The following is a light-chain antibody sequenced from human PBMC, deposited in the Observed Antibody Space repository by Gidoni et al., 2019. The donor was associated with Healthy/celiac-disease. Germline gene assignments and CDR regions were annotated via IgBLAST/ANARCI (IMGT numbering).Light chain of an antibody. CDR1: SGSIASNY. Sequence: FMLTHPPSLSESPGKTVTISCTRSSGSIASNYVQWYQQRPGSAPTTVIYEDNQRPSGVPDRFSGSIDSSSNSASLTISGLKTEDEADYYCQSYDSSNVVFGGGTKLTVL. CDR2: EDN. V-gene: IGLV6-57*04. CDR3: QSYDSSNVV. J-gene: IGLJ2*01.